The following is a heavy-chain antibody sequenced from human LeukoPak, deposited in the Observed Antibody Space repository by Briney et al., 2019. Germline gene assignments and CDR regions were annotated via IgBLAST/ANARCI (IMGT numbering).Heavy chain of an antibody. CDR2: ISAYNGNT. D-gene: IGHD5-24*01. Sequence: GASVKVSCKASGYTFTSYGISWVRQAPGQGLEWMGWISAYNGNTNYAQKLPGRVTMTTDTSTSTAYMELRSLRSDDTAVYYCARDLKMATITGFDYWGQGTLVTVSS. J-gene: IGHJ4*02. V-gene: IGHV1-18*01. CDR1: GYTFTSYG. CDR3: ARDLKMATITGFDY.